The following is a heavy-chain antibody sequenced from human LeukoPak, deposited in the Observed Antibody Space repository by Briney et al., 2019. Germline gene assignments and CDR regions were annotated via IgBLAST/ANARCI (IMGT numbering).Heavy chain of an antibody. CDR3: ARVHRVSSSWYPFDC. CDR1: RFTFSSYW. Sequence: GGSLRLSCAASRFTFSSYWMHWVRQAPGKGLEWVSCISSSGSYTNYGDSVKGRFTISRDNAKSSVYLQMNSLRAEDTAVYYCARVHRVSSSWYPFDCWGQGTLVTVSS. CDR2: ISSSGSYT. D-gene: IGHD6-13*01. V-gene: IGHV3-21*05. J-gene: IGHJ4*02.